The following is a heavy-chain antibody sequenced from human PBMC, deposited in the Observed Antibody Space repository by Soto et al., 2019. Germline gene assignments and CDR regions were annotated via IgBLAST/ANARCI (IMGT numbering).Heavy chain of an antibody. CDR2: ISGSGGST. CDR3: AKDQGGITMVRGVIIIEDDYYYGMDV. V-gene: IGHV3-23*01. D-gene: IGHD3-10*01. CDR1: GFTFSSYA. J-gene: IGHJ6*02. Sequence: GGSLRLSCAASGFTFSSYAMSWVRQAPGKGLEWVSAISGSGGSTYYPDSVKGRFTFSRDNPKNTLYLQMNSLRAEDLAVCYCAKDQGGITMVRGVIIIEDDYYYGMDVWGQGTTVTVSS.